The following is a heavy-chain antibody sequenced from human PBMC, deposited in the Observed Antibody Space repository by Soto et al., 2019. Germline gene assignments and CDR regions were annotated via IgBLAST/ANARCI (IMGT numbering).Heavy chain of an antibody. CDR2: INPKGGST. Sequence: QVHLVQSGAEVKKPGASVKVSCKASGYIFINYYIHWVRQAPGQGLEWIGIINPKGGSTNYAQKFRGRVTMARDTSTCTVYMDLSSLSSADTAVYYCAGDFAAADYWGQETLLTVSA. V-gene: IGHV1-46*01. CDR1: GYIFINYY. D-gene: IGHD6-13*01. CDR3: AGDFAAADY. J-gene: IGHJ4*02.